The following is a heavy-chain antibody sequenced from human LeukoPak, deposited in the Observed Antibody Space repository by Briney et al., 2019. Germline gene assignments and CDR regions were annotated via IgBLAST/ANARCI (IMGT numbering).Heavy chain of an antibody. CDR3: ARVGTVTIMYFDY. CDR2: ISGSGEST. D-gene: IGHD4-17*01. Sequence: GGSLRLSCAASGFTFSTYGMSWVRQAPGKGLEWVSSISGSGESTNYADSVKGRFTISRDNSKNTLYPQMNSLRAEDTAVYYCARVGTVTIMYFDYWGQGTLVTVSS. J-gene: IGHJ4*02. V-gene: IGHV3-23*01. CDR1: GFTFSTYG.